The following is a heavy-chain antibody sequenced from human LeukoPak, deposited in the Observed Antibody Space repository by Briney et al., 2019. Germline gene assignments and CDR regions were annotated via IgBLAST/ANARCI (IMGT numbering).Heavy chain of an antibody. V-gene: IGHV1-2*02. CDR3: ARDEYYDFWSGYYSRFDP. CDR1: GYAFTGYY. D-gene: IGHD3-3*01. CDR2: INPNSGGT. J-gene: IGHJ5*02. Sequence: ASVKVSCKASGYAFTGYYMHWVRQAPGQGLEWMGWINPNSGGTNYAQKFQGRVTMTRDTSISTAYMELSRLRSDDTAVYYCARDEYYDFWSGYYSRFDPWGQGTLVTVSS.